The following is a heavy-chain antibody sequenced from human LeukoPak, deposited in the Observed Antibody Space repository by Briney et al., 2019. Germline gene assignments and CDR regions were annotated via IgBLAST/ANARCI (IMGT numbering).Heavy chain of an antibody. CDR3: ASQYYDFWTVSYGMDV. J-gene: IGHJ6*02. CDR1: GFTVSSNY. V-gene: IGHV3-53*01. Sequence: GGSLRLSCAASGFTVSSNYMSWVRQAPGKGLEWVSVIYSGGSTYYADSVKGRFTISRHNSKNTLYLQMNSLRAEDTAVYYCASQYYDFWTVSYGMDVWGQGTTVTVSS. CDR2: IYSGGST. D-gene: IGHD3-3*01.